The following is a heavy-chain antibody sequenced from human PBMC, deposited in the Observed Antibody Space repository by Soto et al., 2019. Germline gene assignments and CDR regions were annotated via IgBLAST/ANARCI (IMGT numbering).Heavy chain of an antibody. V-gene: IGHV1-18*01. J-gene: IGHJ4*02. CDR1: GYTFTSYG. Sequence: QVQLVQSGGEVKQPGASVKVSCKTSGYTFTSYGISWVRQAPGQGLEWMGWISGYNGDTKYVQKFQGRVTLNTDTYTNTAYMEVRSLRSDDTAVYYCARDWVGDLAYGGQGTLVTVSS. D-gene: IGHD4-17*01. CDR2: ISGYNGDT. CDR3: ARDWVGDLAY.